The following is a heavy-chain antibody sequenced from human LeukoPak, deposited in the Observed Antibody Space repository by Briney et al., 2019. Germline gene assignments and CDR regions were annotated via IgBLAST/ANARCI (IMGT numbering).Heavy chain of an antibody. D-gene: IGHD2/OR15-2a*01. CDR2: ISYDGSNK. Sequence: GGSLRLSCAASGFTFSSYGMHRVRQAPGKGLEWVAVISYDGSNKYYADSVKGRFTISRENSKNTLYLQMNSLRAEDTAVYYCAKDSAKKYDDYWGQGTLVTVSS. J-gene: IGHJ4*02. CDR1: GFTFSSYG. V-gene: IGHV3-30*18. CDR3: AKDSAKKYDDY.